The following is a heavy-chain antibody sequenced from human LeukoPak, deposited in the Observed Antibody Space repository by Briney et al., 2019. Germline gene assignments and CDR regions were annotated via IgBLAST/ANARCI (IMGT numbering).Heavy chain of an antibody. D-gene: IGHD1-26*01. Sequence: GRSLRLSCAASGFTFSSYAMHWVRQAPGKGLEWVAVISYDGSNKCYADSVKGRFTISRDNSKNTLYLQMNSLRAEDTAVYYCARDSSGSYLFDYWGQGTLVTVSS. CDR2: ISYDGSNK. CDR1: GFTFSSYA. J-gene: IGHJ4*02. CDR3: ARDSSGSYLFDY. V-gene: IGHV3-30*04.